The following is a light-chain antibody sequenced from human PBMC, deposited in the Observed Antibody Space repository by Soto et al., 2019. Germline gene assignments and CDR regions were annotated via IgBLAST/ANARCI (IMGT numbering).Light chain of an antibody. CDR2: GAS. J-gene: IGKJ5*01. CDR1: QSVSSSY. V-gene: IGKV3-20*01. CDR3: QQYGSSPPVT. Sequence: EIVLTQSPGTLSLSPGERATLSCRASQSVSSSYLAWYQQKPGQAPRLLIYGASGRATGIPDRFSGSGSGTVCTLTISRLEPEYLAVYYCQQYGSSPPVTFGQGTRLEIK.